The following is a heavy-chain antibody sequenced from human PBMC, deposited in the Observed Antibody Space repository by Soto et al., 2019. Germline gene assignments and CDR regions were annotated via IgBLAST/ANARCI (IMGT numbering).Heavy chain of an antibody. Sequence: EVQLVESGGGLVKPGGSLRLSCAASGFTFSSYSMNWVRQAPGKGLEWVSSISSSSSYIDYADSVKGRFTISRDNAKNSLYLQMNTLRAEDTAVYYCGGSWLSSSLDYWGQGTLVTVSS. CDR2: ISSSSSYI. V-gene: IGHV3-21*01. CDR3: GGSWLSSSLDY. D-gene: IGHD6-13*01. J-gene: IGHJ4*02. CDR1: GFTFSSYS.